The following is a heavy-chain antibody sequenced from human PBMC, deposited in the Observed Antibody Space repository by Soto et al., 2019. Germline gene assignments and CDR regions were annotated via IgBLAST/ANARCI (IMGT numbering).Heavy chain of an antibody. J-gene: IGHJ3*02. CDR2: IYYSGST. CDR1: GGSVSSGSYY. D-gene: IGHD6-19*01. Sequence: QVQLQESGPGLVKPSETLSLTCTVSGGSVSSGSYYWSWIRQPPGKGLEWIGYIYYSGSTNYTPSLKSRVTISVDTSKNPSSLKLSSVTAADTAVYYCASPGIAVAADAFDIWGQGTMVTVSS. CDR3: ASPGIAVAADAFDI. V-gene: IGHV4-61*01.